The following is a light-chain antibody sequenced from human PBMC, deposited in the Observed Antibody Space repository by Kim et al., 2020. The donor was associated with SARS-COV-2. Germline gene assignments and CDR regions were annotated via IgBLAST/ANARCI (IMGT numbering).Light chain of an antibody. CDR2: DDS. V-gene: IGLV3-21*03. CDR3: QVWDSSSDLVV. CDR1: NIGSKS. J-gene: IGLJ2*01. Sequence: SYELTQPPSVSVAPGKTARITCGGNNIGSKSVHWYQQKPGQAPVLVVYDDSDRPSGFPERFSGSDSGNTATLTISRVEAGDEADYFCQVWDSSSDLVVFGGGTQLTVL.